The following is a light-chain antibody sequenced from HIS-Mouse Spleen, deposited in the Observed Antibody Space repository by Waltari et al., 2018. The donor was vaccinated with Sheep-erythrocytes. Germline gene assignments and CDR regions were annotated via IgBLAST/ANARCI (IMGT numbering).Light chain of an antibody. Sequence: DIQMTQSPSSLSASVGDRVTITCRASQGISNYLAWYQQKPGKVPKLLIYAASTLQSGVPSRFSGSGSGTDFTLTISTLQPEDVATYYCQKYNSAPRLTFGGGTKVEIK. CDR1: QGISNY. J-gene: IGKJ4*01. V-gene: IGKV1-27*01. CDR2: AAS. CDR3: QKYNSAPRLT.